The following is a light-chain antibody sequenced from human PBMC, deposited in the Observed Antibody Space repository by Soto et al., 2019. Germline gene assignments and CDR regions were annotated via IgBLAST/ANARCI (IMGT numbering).Light chain of an antibody. Sequence: QSMLTQPPSASGTPGQKVTISCSGASSNVGTNFVFWYQQFPGTAPRLLIHSNTQRPSGVPDRFSGSKSGTSASLAISGLQSGDEADYYCATWDDSLSGVIFGGGTKLTVL. CDR3: ATWDDSLSGVI. J-gene: IGLJ2*01. CDR1: SSNVGTNF. CDR2: SNT. V-gene: IGLV1-47*02.